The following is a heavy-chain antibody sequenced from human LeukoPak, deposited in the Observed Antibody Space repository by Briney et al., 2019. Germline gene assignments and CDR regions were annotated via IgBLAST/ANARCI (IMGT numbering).Heavy chain of an antibody. J-gene: IGHJ5*02. CDR2: IIPIFGTA. CDR3: ARDPPRGFGEFDP. D-gene: IGHD3-10*01. V-gene: IGHV1-69*05. Sequence: GSSVKVSCKASGGTFSSYAISWVRQAPGQGLEWMGGIIPIFGTANYAQKFQGRVTNTTDESTSTAYMELSSLRSEDTAVYYCARDPPRGFGEFDPWGQGTLVTVSS. CDR1: GGTFSSYA.